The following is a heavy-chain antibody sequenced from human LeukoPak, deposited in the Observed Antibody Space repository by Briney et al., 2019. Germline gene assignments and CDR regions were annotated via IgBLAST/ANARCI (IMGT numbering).Heavy chain of an antibody. D-gene: IGHD3-22*01. V-gene: IGHV1-2*02. Sequence: GASVKVSCKASGYTFTDYYMHWVRQAPGQGLEWMGWINPNSGGTNSAQKFQGRVTMTRDTSISTAYRELSRLRSDDTAVYYCATDRSPPRDRYYYDSSYYFDYWGQGTLVTVSS. CDR3: ATDRSPPRDRYYYDSSYYFDY. CDR2: INPNSGGT. CDR1: GYTFTDYY. J-gene: IGHJ4*02.